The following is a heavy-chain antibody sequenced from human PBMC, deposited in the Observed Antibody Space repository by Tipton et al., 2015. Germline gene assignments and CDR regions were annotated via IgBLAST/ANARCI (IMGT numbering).Heavy chain of an antibody. D-gene: IGHD6-13*01. CDR1: GGSVSSGSYY. V-gene: IGHV4-61*01. CDR2: IYSSGNT. CDR3: ARRFSHSSSWTFDY. J-gene: IGHJ4*02. Sequence: TLSLTCTVSGGSVSSGSYYWSWIRQPPGKGLEWIGFIYSSGNTKYNPSLKSRVTMSVDTSKNQFSLRLTSVTAADTAVYYCARRFSHSSSWTFDYWGQGTLVTVSS.